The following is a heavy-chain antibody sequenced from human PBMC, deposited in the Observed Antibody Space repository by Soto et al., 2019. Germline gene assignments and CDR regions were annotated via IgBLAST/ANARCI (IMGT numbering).Heavy chain of an antibody. V-gene: IGHV3-21*01. J-gene: IGHJ3*02. Sequence: GGSLRLSCAASGFTFSSYSMNWVRQAPGKGLEWVSSISSSSSYIYYADSVKGRFTISRDNAKNSLYLQMNSLRAEDTAVYYCASSTTKDSAFDIWGQGTMVTVSS. CDR1: GFTFSSYS. CDR2: ISSSSSYI. CDR3: ASSTTKDSAFDI. D-gene: IGHD1-26*01.